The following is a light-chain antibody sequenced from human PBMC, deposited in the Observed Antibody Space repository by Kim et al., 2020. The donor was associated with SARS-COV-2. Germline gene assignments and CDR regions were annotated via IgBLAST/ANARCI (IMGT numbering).Light chain of an antibody. CDR1: NNLVGNYNY. V-gene: IGLV2-14*03. CDR3: TSYTGADTVV. CDR2: DVS. Sequence: GQSITISCTGTNNLVGNYNYVSWYQQHPDKAPKLIIYDVSYRPSGVSARFSGSKSGNTASLTISGLQAADEADYYCTSYTGADTVVFGGGTKLTVL. J-gene: IGLJ2*01.